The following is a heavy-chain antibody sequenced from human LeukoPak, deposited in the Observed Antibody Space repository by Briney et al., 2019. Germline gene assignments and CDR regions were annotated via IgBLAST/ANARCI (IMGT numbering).Heavy chain of an antibody. Sequence: GGSLRLSCSASGFPFSSYAMHWVRQAPGKGLEYVSAISDSGGSTYYADSVKGRFTISRDNSKNTLYLQMSSLRAEDTAVYFCVRGYTFGPYGMDVWGQGTTVTVSS. J-gene: IGHJ6*02. D-gene: IGHD5-18*01. CDR2: ISDSGGST. CDR1: GFPFSSYA. V-gene: IGHV3-64D*09. CDR3: VRGYTFGPYGMDV.